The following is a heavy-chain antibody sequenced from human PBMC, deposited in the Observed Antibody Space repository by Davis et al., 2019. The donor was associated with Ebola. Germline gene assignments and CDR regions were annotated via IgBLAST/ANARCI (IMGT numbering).Heavy chain of an antibody. CDR2: INHSGST. D-gene: IGHD5-18*01. V-gene: IGHV4-34*01. CDR3: ARGLRGYSYGYGYYYYGMDV. J-gene: IGHJ6*02. CDR1: GGSFSGYY. Sequence: MPGGSLRLSCAVYGGSFSGYYWSWIRQPPGKGLEWIGEINHSGSTNYNPSLKSRVTISVDKSKNQFSLKLSSVTAADTAVYYCARGLRGYSYGYGYYYYGMDVWGQGATVTVSS.